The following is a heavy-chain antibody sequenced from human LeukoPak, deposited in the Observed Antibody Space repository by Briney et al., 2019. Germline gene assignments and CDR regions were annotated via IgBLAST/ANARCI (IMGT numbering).Heavy chain of an antibody. CDR3: AREWGRIAVAGGPGY. J-gene: IGHJ4*02. CDR2: IWYDGRTK. V-gene: IGHV3-33*01. Sequence: GGSLRLSCEVSGFIFSNYGMHWVRQAPGKGLEGVALIWYDGRTKFHADPVRGRFTISRDNSANTLYLQMSSLRVEDTAVYYCAREWGRIAVAGGPGYWGQGALVTVSS. D-gene: IGHD6-19*01. CDR1: GFIFSNYG.